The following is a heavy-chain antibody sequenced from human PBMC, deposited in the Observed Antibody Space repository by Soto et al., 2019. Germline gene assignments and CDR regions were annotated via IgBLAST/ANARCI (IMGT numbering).Heavy chain of an antibody. Sequence: QLQLQESGPGLVKPSETLSLTCTVSGGSISSSSYYWGWIRQPPGKGLEWIGSIYYSGSTYYNPSLKSRVTISVDTSKNQFSLKLSSVTAADTAVYYCARHWNSYGPRHWYFDLWGRGTLVTVSS. J-gene: IGHJ2*01. CDR1: GGSISSSSYY. CDR3: ARHWNSYGPRHWYFDL. D-gene: IGHD5-18*01. CDR2: IYYSGST. V-gene: IGHV4-39*01.